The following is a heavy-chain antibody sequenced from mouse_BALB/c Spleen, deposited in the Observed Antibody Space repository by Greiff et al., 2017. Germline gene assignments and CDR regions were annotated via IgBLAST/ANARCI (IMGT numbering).Heavy chain of an antibody. Sequence: EVQLVESGGGLVQPGGSRKLSCAASGFTFSSFGMHWVRQAPEKGLEWVAYISSGSSTIYYADTVKGRFTISRDNPKNTLFLQMTSLRSEDTAMYYCARGIYYEYDEGYYYAMDYWGQGTSVTVSS. CDR1: GFTFSSFG. CDR2: ISSGSSTI. V-gene: IGHV5-17*02. CDR3: ARGIYYEYDEGYYYAMDY. J-gene: IGHJ4*01. D-gene: IGHD2-4*01.